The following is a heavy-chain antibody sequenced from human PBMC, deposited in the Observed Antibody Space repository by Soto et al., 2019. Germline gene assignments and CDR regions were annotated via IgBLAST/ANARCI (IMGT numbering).Heavy chain of an antibody. CDR2: MDYSGNT. D-gene: IGHD3-10*01. J-gene: IGHJ4*02. Sequence: QVQLQESGPGLVKPSETLSLTCTVSGDSISRYYLSWIRQPPGKGLEYVGYMDYSGNTNYNPSLNGRVTISADTAKNQFSLKVNSVTAADTAVYYCATDEGRSMVADWGQGTLVTVSS. CDR1: GDSISRYY. V-gene: IGHV4-59*01. CDR3: ATDEGRSMVAD.